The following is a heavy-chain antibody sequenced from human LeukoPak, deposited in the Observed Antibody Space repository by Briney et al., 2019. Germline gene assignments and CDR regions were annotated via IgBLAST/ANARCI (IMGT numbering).Heavy chain of an antibody. D-gene: IGHD3-10*01. CDR2: IYYTGST. V-gene: IGHV4-59*08. CDR3: VRHYYDSGTAKGYFQH. CDR1: GGSLSSYS. Sequence: WETLSLTCAVSGGSLSSYSWSWIRQPPGAGPEWIGYIYYTGSTHSNPSPTSRVTISLDSSTNLFSLNLDSLAASYTAVYYCVRHYYDSGTAKGYFQHWGQSTLVTVSS. J-gene: IGHJ1*01.